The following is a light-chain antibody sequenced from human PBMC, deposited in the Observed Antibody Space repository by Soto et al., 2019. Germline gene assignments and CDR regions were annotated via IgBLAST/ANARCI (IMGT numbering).Light chain of an antibody. CDR2: SNN. Sequence: QSVLTQPPSASGTPGQRVTISCSGSSSNIGSNTVICYQQLQGTAPNILINSNNQRPSGVPDRFSGSKSGTSASLAISGLQSEDEAAYYYAGWFDSLNAVVFGGGTKLTVL. CDR1: SSNIGSNT. J-gene: IGLJ2*01. V-gene: IGLV1-44*01. CDR3: AGWFDSLNAVV.